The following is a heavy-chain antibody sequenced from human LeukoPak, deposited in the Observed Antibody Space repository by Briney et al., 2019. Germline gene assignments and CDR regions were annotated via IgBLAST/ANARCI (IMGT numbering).Heavy chain of an antibody. D-gene: IGHD2-2*01. CDR2: IIPIFGTA. CDR1: GGTFSSYA. Sequence: GASVKVSCKASGGTFSSYAISWVRQAPGQGLEWMGGIIPIFGTANYAQKFQGRVTITADKSTSTAYMELSSLRSEDTAVYYCARWNIVVVPSARDYYYYMDVWGKGTTVTISS. CDR3: ARWNIVVVPSARDYYYYMDV. V-gene: IGHV1-69*06. J-gene: IGHJ6*03.